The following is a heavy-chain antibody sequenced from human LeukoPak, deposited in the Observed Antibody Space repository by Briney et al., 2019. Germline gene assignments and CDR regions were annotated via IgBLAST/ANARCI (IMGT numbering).Heavy chain of an antibody. CDR2: MNPNSGNT. V-gene: IGHV1-8*03. CDR3: ARGTYCSSTSCYTNYYMDV. J-gene: IGHJ6*03. CDR1: GYTFTSYG. Sequence: ASVKVSCKASGYTFTSYGISWVRQATGQGLEWMGWMNPNSGNTGYAQKFQGGVTITRNTSISTAYMELSSLRSEDTAVYYCARGTYCSSTSCYTNYYMDVWGKGTTVTVSS. D-gene: IGHD2-2*02.